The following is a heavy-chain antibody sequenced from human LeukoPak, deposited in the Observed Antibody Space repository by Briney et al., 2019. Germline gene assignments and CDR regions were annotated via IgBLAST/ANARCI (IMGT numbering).Heavy chain of an antibody. D-gene: IGHD3-9*01. J-gene: IGHJ4*02. CDR2: IYYTGNT. Sequence: PSETLSLTRTFSGVSISSSYSYWGWIRQPPGMGLEWIGSIYYTGNTYYNASLKSQVSISIDTSKNQFSLKVTSVTAADTAVYYCASAYYDILGGHFDYWGQGTLVTVSS. CDR1: GVSISSSYSY. CDR3: ASAYYDILGGHFDY. V-gene: IGHV4-39*07.